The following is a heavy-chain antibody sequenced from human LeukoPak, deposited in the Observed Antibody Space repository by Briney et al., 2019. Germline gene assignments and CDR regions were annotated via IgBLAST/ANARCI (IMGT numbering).Heavy chain of an antibody. Sequence: RPGGSLRLSCAASGFTFSSYAMSWVRQAPGKGLEWVSAISGSGGSTYYADSVKGRFTISRDSSKNTLYLQMNSLRAEDTAVYYCAKDPYSSGWTRGYWGQGTLVTVSS. D-gene: IGHD6-19*01. V-gene: IGHV3-23*01. CDR1: GFTFSSYA. CDR3: AKDPYSSGWTRGY. CDR2: ISGSGGST. J-gene: IGHJ4*02.